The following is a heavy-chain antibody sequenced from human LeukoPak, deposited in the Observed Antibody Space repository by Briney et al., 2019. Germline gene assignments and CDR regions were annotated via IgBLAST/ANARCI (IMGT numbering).Heavy chain of an antibody. D-gene: IGHD5-12*01. CDR2: INPSGGST. CDR3: ARGRVATMGYYYYYMDV. Sequence: ASVKVSCKASGYTFTSYYMHWVRQAPGQGLEWMGIINPSGGSTSYAQKFQGRVTMTRDTSTGTVYMELSSLRSEDTAVYYCARGRVATMGYYYYYMDVWGKGTTVTVSS. CDR1: GYTFTSYY. V-gene: IGHV1-46*01. J-gene: IGHJ6*03.